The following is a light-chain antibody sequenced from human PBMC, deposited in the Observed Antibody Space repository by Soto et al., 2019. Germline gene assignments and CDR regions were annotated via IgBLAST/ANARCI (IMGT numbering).Light chain of an antibody. V-gene: IGLV2-14*01. J-gene: IGLJ3*02. CDR1: SSDVGGYNY. Sequence: SALTQPASVSGSPGQSITITCKGTSSDVGGYNYVSWYQQYPGKAPKLMIYDVSDRPSGVSNRFSGSKSGNTASLTISGLQAEDEADYYCSSYTSSSTWVFGGGTKLTVL. CDR3: SSYTSSSTWV. CDR2: DVS.